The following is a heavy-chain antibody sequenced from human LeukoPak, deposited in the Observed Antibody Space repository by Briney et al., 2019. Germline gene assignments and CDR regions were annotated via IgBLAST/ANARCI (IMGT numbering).Heavy chain of an antibody. CDR1: GGSISSSSYY. D-gene: IGHD2-2*01. V-gene: IGHV4-39*01. Sequence: PSETLSLTCTVSGGSISSSSYYWGWIRQPPGKGLEWIGEINHSGSTNYNPSLKSRVTISVDTSKNQFSLKLSSVTAADTAVYYCARHAGYCSSTSCSAPYYYYGMDVWGQGTTVTVSS. J-gene: IGHJ6*02. CDR2: INHSGST. CDR3: ARHAGYCSSTSCSAPYYYYGMDV.